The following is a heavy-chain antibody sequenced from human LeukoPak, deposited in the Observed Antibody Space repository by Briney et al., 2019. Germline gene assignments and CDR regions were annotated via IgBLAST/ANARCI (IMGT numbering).Heavy chain of an antibody. J-gene: IGHJ4*02. CDR1: GGSISTYH. CDR3: ARGLRSRDGYNYDYFDD. D-gene: IGHD5-24*01. V-gene: IGHV4-59*01. Sequence: SETLSPTCTVSGGSISTYHWSWIRQPPGKGLEWIGNIYYSGSTNYNPSLKSRVTISVDTSKNQFSLKLSSVTAADTAVYYCARGLRSRDGYNYDYFDDWGQGTLVTVSS. CDR2: IYYSGST.